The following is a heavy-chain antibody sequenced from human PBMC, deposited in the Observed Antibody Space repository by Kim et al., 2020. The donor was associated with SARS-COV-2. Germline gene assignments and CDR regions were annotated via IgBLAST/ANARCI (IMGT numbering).Heavy chain of an antibody. J-gene: IGHJ4*02. Sequence: GGSLRLSCAVSGFTVSSHWMYWVRQGAGKGLVWVSRINPDGSTTDYADSVRGRFTVSRDNAKNILYLQMNSLRVEDTGVYYCARDSSFSYWGQGTLVTVSS. CDR3: ARDSSFSY. D-gene: IGHD3-3*01. CDR1: GFTVSSHW. V-gene: IGHV3-74*01. CDR2: INPDGSTT.